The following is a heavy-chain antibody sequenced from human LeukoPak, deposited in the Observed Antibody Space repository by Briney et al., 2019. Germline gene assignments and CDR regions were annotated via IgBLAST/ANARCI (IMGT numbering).Heavy chain of an antibody. CDR2: INPNSGDT. V-gene: IGHV1-2*02. D-gene: IGHD3-10*01. CDR1: GDTFTAYY. Sequence: ASVKVSCKASGDTFTAYYMHWLRQAPGQGLEWMGWINPNSGDTNYAQKFQGRVTMTRDTSITTAYMELNSLKSDDTAVFYCARDGGLDYWGQGTLVTVSS. CDR3: ARDGGLDY. J-gene: IGHJ4*02.